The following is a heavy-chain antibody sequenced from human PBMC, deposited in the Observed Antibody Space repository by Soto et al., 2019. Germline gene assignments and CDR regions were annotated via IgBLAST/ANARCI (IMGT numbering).Heavy chain of an antibody. V-gene: IGHV4-59*01. CDR2: IYYSGST. D-gene: IGHD3-22*01. Sequence: LSLTCTVSGGSISSYYWSWIRQPPGKGLEWIGYIYYSGSTNYNPSLKSRVTISVDTSKNQFSLKLSSVTAADTAVYYCARLRPVYYDTSGDFDYWGQGTLVTVYS. J-gene: IGHJ4*02. CDR1: GGSISSYY. CDR3: ARLRPVYYDTSGDFDY.